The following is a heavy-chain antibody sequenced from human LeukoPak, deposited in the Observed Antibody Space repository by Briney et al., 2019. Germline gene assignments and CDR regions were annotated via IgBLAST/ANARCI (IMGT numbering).Heavy chain of an antibody. V-gene: IGHV3-48*04. Sequence: GGPLRLSCAASGFTFIDHSMNWVRQAPGKGLEWVSYISSGSSIIYYADSVKGRFTVSRDNARNSLYLQMNTLTGEDTAVYYCARSFTSGWSRAFDIWGQGTMVAVSS. CDR1: GFTFIDHS. J-gene: IGHJ3*02. D-gene: IGHD6-19*01. CDR3: ARSFTSGWSRAFDI. CDR2: ISSGSSII.